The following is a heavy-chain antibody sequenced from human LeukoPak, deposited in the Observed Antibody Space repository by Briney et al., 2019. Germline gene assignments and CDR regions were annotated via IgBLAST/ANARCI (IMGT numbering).Heavy chain of an antibody. J-gene: IGHJ4*02. V-gene: IGHV3-66*01. CDR3: ARDVGGSSGFDY. Sequence: GGSLRLSCAASGFNFGEFWMAWVRQTPGMGLEWVSVIYSGGSTYYADSVKGRFTISRDNSKNTLYLQMNSLRAEDTAVYYCARDVGGSSGFDYWGQGTLVTVSS. D-gene: IGHD3-22*01. CDR1: GFNFGEFW. CDR2: IYSGGST.